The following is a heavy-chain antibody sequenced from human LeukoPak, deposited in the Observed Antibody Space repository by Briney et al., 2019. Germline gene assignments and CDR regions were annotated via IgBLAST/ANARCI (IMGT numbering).Heavy chain of an antibody. CDR3: ARENFDWLSANNWFDP. CDR2: IYHSGST. CDR1: GGSISSGGYS. Sequence: SETLSLTCAVSGGSISSGGYSWSWIRQPPGKGLEWIGYIYHSGSTYYNPSLKSRVTISVDRSKNQFSLKLSSVTAADTAVYYCARENFDWLSANNWFDPWGQGTLVTVSS. V-gene: IGHV4-30-2*01. D-gene: IGHD3-9*01. J-gene: IGHJ5*02.